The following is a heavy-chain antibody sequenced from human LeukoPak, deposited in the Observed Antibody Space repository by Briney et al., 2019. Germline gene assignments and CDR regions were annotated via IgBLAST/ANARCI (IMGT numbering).Heavy chain of an antibody. Sequence: PSETLSLTCTVSGGSITGYYWSWIRQPPGKGLECIGYIYYSGSTNYNPSLKSRVTISVDTSKNQFSLKLNSVTATDTAVYYCARGMQWSDAHLLNWYFDLWGRGTLVTVSS. J-gene: IGHJ2*01. D-gene: IGHD6-19*01. CDR1: GGSITGYY. CDR3: ARGMQWSDAHLLNWYFDL. CDR2: IYYSGST. V-gene: IGHV4-59*08.